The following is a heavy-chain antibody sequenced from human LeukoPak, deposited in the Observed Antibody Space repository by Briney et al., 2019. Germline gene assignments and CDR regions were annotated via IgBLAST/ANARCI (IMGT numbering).Heavy chain of an antibody. V-gene: IGHV4-4*07. CDR2: IYTSGST. CDR3: ARDRYYYDSSAYYYRFDP. CDR1: GGSIGTYY. D-gene: IGHD3-22*01. Sequence: SETLSLTCTVSGGSIGTYYWSWIRQPAGKGLEWIGRIYTSGSTNYNPSLKSRVTMSVDTSKNQFSLRPSSVTAADSAVYYCARDRYYYDSSAYYYRFDPWGQGTLVTVSS. J-gene: IGHJ5*02.